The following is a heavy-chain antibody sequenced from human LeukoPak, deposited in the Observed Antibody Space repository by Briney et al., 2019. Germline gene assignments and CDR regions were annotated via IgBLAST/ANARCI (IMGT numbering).Heavy chain of an antibody. CDR2: IYYSGST. J-gene: IGHJ3*02. V-gene: IGHV4-59*01. CDR3: ARVSTTVTTVGRSAFDI. D-gene: IGHD4-17*01. CDR1: GDPINSYY. Sequence: SETLSLTCTVSGDPINSYYWNWIRQPPGKGLEWIGYIYYSGSTNYNSSLKSRVTISVDTSKNQFSLKLSSVTAADTAVYYCARVSTTVTTVGRSAFDIWGQGTMVTVSS.